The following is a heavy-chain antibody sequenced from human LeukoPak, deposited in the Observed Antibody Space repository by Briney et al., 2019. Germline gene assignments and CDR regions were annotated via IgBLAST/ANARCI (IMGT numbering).Heavy chain of an antibody. J-gene: IGHJ5*02. CDR3: ARGGGAYCGGDCYRNWFDP. CDR2: IIPIFGTA. Sequence: GASVKVSFKASGCTFSSYAISWVRQAPGQGLEWMGGIIPIFGTANYAQKFQGRVTITTDESTSTAYMKLSSLRSEDTAVYYCARGGGAYCGGDCYRNWFDPWGQGTLVTVSS. V-gene: IGHV1-69*05. CDR1: GCTFSSYA. D-gene: IGHD2-21*02.